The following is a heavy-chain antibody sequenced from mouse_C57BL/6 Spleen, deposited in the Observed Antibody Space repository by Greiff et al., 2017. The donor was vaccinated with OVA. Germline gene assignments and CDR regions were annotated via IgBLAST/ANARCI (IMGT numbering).Heavy chain of an antibody. Sequence: EVQLVESGPGLVKPSQSLSLTCSVTGYSITSGYYWNWIRQFPGNNLEWMGYISYDGSNNYNPSLKNRISITRDTSKNQFFLKLNSVTTEDTATYYCARADGYDGAMDYWGQGTSVTVSS. J-gene: IGHJ4*01. CDR2: ISYDGSN. CDR1: GYSITSGYY. V-gene: IGHV3-6*01. D-gene: IGHD2-2*01. CDR3: ARADGYDGAMDY.